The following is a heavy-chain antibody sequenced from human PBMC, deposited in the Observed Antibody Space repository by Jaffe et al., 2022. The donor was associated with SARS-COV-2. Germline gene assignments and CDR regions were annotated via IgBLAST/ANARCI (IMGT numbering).Heavy chain of an antibody. D-gene: IGHD1-20*01. CDR2: ISSSGSYI. J-gene: IGHJ5*02. V-gene: IGHV3-21*01. CDR3: ARDGLTGTKNWFDP. CDR1: RFTFSSYS. Sequence: EVQLVESGGGLVKPGGSLRLSCAASRFTFSSYSMNWVRQAPGKGLEWVSSISSSGSYIYYADSVKGRFTISRDNAKNSLYLQMNSLRAEDTAVYYCARDGLTGTKNWFDPWGQGTLVTVSS.